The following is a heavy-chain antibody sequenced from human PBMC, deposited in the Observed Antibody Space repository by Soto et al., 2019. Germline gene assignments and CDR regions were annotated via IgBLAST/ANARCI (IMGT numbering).Heavy chain of an antibody. J-gene: IGHJ4*02. D-gene: IGHD6-13*01. CDR2: ISGGAGST. Sequence: EVQLLESGGGLVQPGGSLRLSCVASGFTFDNYAMTWVRQAPGKGLEWVSVISGGAGSTFYADSVKGRFTISRDNSRNTLYLQMNSLRVEDTAVDYCAKEEGSTWYPTDYWGQGTLVTVS. V-gene: IGHV3-23*01. CDR1: GFTFDNYA. CDR3: AKEEGSTWYPTDY.